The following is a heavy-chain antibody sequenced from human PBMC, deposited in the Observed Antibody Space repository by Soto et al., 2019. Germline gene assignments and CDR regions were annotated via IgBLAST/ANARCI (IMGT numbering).Heavy chain of an antibody. V-gene: IGHV1-2*04. CDR1: GYTFTEYY. Sequence: QVQLEQSGAEVKKPGASVKVSCKASGYTFTEYYIHWVRQAPEQGLVWMGWINPNSGGTKYAQKFQGWVTLTSDTSISTAYMELSSLKSDATAVYYCARRLGGGGDYYYGMDVWGQGTTVTVSS. D-gene: IGHD3-10*01. CDR3: ARRLGGGGDYYYGMDV. J-gene: IGHJ6*02. CDR2: INPNSGGT.